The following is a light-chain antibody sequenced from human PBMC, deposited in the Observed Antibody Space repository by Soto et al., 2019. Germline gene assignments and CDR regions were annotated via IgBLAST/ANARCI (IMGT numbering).Light chain of an antibody. CDR3: QQSYSTPSIT. CDR2: STS. V-gene: IGKV1-39*01. Sequence: DIQMTQAPSSLSASVGDRVNITCRASQNIRNSLTWYKQKPGKAPKLLISSTSSLQSGVPSRFSVSGSGTDFTLTISSLQPEDFASYYCQQSYSTPSITCGQGTRLEI. CDR1: QNIRNS. J-gene: IGKJ5*01.